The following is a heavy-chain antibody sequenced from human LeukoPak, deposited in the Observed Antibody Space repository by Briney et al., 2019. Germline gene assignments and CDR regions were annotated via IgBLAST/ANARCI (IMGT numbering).Heavy chain of an antibody. CDR3: ARVLRYFDPRPLLDYYGMDV. CDR1: GYTFTSYG. V-gene: IGHV1-18*01. J-gene: IGHJ6*02. Sequence: EASVKVSCKASGYTFTSYGISWVRQAPGQGLEWMGWNSAYNGNTNYAQKLQGRVTMTTDTSTSTAYMELRSLRSDDTAVYYCARVLRYFDPRPLLDYYGMDVWGQGTTVTVSS. D-gene: IGHD3-9*01. CDR2: NSAYNGNT.